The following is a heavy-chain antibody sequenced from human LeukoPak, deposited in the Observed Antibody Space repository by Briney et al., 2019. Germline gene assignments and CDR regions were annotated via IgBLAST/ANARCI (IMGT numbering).Heavy chain of an antibody. V-gene: IGHV3-23*01. CDR2: ISDSGSRT. J-gene: IGHJ4*02. CDR1: GFTFSSYE. D-gene: IGHD3-10*01. CDR3: AKDGTLWSGAYYFDY. Sequence: GGSLRLSCAASGFTFSSYEMNWVRQAPGKGLEWVSGISDSGSRTYYADSVKGRFTISRDNSKSTLYLQLSRLRVDDTAVYYCAKDGTLWSGAYYFDYWGQGTLVTVSS.